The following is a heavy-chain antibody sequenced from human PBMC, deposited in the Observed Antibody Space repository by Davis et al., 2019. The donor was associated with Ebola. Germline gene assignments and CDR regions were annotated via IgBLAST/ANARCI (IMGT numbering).Heavy chain of an antibody. D-gene: IGHD1-26*01. Sequence: PGGSLRLSCAASGFTFSSYSINWVRQAPGKGLEWVSYISSSSSTIYYADSVKGRFTISRDNAKNSLYLQMNSLRDEDTAVYYCARETFLVGATYLDYWGQGTLVTVSS. CDR1: GFTFSSYS. CDR2: ISSSSSTI. J-gene: IGHJ4*02. V-gene: IGHV3-48*02. CDR3: ARETFLVGATYLDY.